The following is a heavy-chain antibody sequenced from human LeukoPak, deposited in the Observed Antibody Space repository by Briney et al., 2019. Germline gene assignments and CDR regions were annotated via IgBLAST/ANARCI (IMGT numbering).Heavy chain of an antibody. Sequence: SETLSLTCTVSGGSISSYYWSWIRQPPGKGLEWIGYIYYSGSTNYNPSLKSRVTISVDTSKNQFSLKLSSVTAADTAVYYCARGSGSSLRWLDPWGQGTLVTVSS. CDR3: ARGSGSSLRWLDP. D-gene: IGHD6-13*01. CDR1: GGSISSYY. V-gene: IGHV4-59*01. CDR2: IYYSGST. J-gene: IGHJ5*02.